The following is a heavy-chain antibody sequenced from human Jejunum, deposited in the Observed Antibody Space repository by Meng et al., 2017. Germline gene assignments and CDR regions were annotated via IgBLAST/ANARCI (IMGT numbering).Heavy chain of an antibody. CDR2: AST. Sequence: QVQLTQSRPALVRLSATLSLNCSVCVGSVSSAGYQRSWLRQPPGKGPEWIGYASTNYDPSLKSRFTISVDTSKNQFSLRLTSVTAADTAVYYCARDHMGSLDYLGQGILVTVSS. J-gene: IGHJ4*02. V-gene: IGHV4-61*08. CDR3: ARDHMGSLDY. CDR1: VGSVSSAGYQ. D-gene: IGHD1-26*01.